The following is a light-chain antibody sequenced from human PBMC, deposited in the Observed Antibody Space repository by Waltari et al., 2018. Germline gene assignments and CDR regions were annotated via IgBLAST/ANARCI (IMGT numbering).Light chain of an antibody. CDR1: STDVGGYNS. Sequence: QSALTQPPSVSGSPGQSVTISCTGTSTDVGGYNSVSWYLHHPGKAPKLIIYDVIGRPSGVPDRFSGSKSGNTASLTISGLQADDEADYYCCSYAGSYTYWVFGGGTTLTVL. V-gene: IGLV2-11*01. J-gene: IGLJ3*02. CDR2: DVI. CDR3: CSYAGSYTYWV.